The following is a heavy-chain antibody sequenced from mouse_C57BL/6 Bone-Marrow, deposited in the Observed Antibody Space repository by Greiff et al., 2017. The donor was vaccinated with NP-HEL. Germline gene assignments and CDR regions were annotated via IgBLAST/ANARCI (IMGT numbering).Heavy chain of an antibody. Sequence: EVKLVESGGGLVQPKGSLKLSCAASGFSFNTYAMNWVRQAPGKGLEWVARIRSKSNNYATYYADSVKDRFTISRDDSESMLYLQMNNLKTEDTAMYYCVRHYGSSGDYYAMDYWGQGTSVTVSS. CDR2: IRSKSNNYAT. J-gene: IGHJ4*01. CDR3: VRHYGSSGDYYAMDY. CDR1: GFSFNTYA. D-gene: IGHD1-1*01. V-gene: IGHV10-1*01.